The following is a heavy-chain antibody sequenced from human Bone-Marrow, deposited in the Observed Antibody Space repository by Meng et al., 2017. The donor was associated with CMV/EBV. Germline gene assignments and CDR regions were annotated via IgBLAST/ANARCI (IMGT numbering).Heavy chain of an antibody. CDR1: GYTFTSYY. J-gene: IGHJ4*02. D-gene: IGHD6-13*01. CDR2: ISVYNGDT. Sequence: QVRLVQSGAEVKKPGASVKVSCKASGYTFTSYYMHWVRQAPGQGLEWMGWISVYNGDTNYAQKLQGRVTMTTDTSTSTAYMEVRSLRSDDTAVYYCARALRTSLGYYFDYWGQGTLVTVSS. CDR3: ARALRTSLGYYFDY. V-gene: IGHV1-18*04.